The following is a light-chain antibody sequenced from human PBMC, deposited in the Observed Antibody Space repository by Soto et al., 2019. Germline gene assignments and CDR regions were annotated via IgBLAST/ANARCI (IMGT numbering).Light chain of an antibody. CDR2: DVS. CDR3: SSYTSSISLVV. J-gene: IGLJ2*01. V-gene: IGLV2-14*01. CDR1: SSDVGGYNY. Sequence: QSVLTQPASVSGSPGQSITISCTGTSSDVGGYNYVSWYQQHPGKAPQLMIYDVSDRPSGVSNRFSGSKSGNTASLTISGLQAEDEADYYCSSYTSSISLVVFGGWTQLTVL.